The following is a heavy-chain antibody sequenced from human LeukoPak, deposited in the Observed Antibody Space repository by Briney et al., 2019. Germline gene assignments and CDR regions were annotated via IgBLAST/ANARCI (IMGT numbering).Heavy chain of an antibody. Sequence: GGSLRLSCAASRFTFSNYWMNWVRQAPGKGLEWVANIKQDGSEKYYVDSVKGRFTISRDNAKNSLYLQLNSLRAEDTAVYYCAVSYSGSLDYWGQGTLVTISS. CDR3: AVSYSGSLDY. CDR2: IKQDGSEK. J-gene: IGHJ4*02. D-gene: IGHD6-13*01. CDR1: RFTFSNYW. V-gene: IGHV3-7*02.